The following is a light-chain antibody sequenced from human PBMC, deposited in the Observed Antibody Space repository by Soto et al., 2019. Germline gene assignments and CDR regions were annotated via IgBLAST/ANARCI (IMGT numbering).Light chain of an antibody. CDR2: GAS. CDR1: QSLNKY. V-gene: IGKV1-39*01. Sequence: DIQMTQSPSSLSASVGDSVTITCRASQSLNKYLTWYQHKPGKAPSLLIYGASSLHSGVPARFSGAGGGTYFTLIINSLQPEDSATYYCQQTYNTPGTFGRGTKVEI. CDR3: QQTYNTPGT. J-gene: IGKJ1*01.